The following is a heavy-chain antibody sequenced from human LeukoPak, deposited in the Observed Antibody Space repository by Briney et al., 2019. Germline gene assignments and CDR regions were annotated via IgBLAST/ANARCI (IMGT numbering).Heavy chain of an antibody. J-gene: IGHJ6*02. D-gene: IGHD3-9*01. Sequence: ASVKVSCKASGYTFTGYYMHWVRQAPGQGLEWMGWINPNSGGTNYAQKFQGRVTMTRDTSISTAYMELSRLRSDDTAVYYCARDRSRYFDWSLYYYYGMDVWGQGTTVTVSS. CDR1: GYTFTGYY. CDR2: INPNSGGT. V-gene: IGHV1-2*02. CDR3: ARDRSRYFDWSLYYYYGMDV.